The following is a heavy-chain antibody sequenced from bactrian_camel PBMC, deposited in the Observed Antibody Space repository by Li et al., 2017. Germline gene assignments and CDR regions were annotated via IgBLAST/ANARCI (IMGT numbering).Heavy chain of an antibody. D-gene: IGHD6*01. CDR2: IDGRRT. CDR3: AAASRSSGRRAYGGSWYSLSTDFHD. V-gene: IGHV3S31*01. CDR1: GFVFRSHV. J-gene: IGHJ4*01. Sequence: VQLVESGGGLVQPGGSLRLSCAASGFVFRSHVMTWVRQAPGKEREGVAGIDGRRTVYTDSVKGRFTISRDNTKKMLYLQMDNLTPEDTAMYYCAAASRSSGRRAYGGSWYSLSTDFHDWGQGT.